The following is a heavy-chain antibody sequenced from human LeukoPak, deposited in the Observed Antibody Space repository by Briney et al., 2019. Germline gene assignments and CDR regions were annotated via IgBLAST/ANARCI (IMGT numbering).Heavy chain of an antibody. D-gene: IGHD2-21*02. CDR1: GGSISSYY. Sequence: SETLSLTCTVSGGSISSYYWSWIRQPPGKGLEWIGYIYYSGSTNYKSSLKSRVTISVDTSKNQFSLKLSSVTAADTAVYYCARDEGGPGVTAPSNWGRGTLVTVSS. J-gene: IGHJ2*01. CDR3: ARDEGGPGVTAPSN. V-gene: IGHV4-59*01. CDR2: IYYSGST.